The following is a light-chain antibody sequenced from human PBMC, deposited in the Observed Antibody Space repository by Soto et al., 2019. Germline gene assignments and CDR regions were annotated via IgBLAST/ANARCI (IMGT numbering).Light chain of an antibody. CDR3: QQRSDWPLT. J-gene: IGKJ4*01. CDR1: QSVSSY. Sequence: EIVLTQSPATLSLSPLERATLSGRASQSVSSYLAWYQQKPGQAPRLLIYDASNRATGIPARFSGSGSGTDFTLTISSLEPEDFAVYYCQQRSDWPLTFGGGTKVDIK. CDR2: DAS. V-gene: IGKV3-11*01.